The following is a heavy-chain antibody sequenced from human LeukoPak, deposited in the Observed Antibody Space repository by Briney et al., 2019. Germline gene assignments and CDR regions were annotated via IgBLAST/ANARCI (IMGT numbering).Heavy chain of an antibody. CDR1: GYPFTIYD. V-gene: IGHV1-8*01. CDR3: ARGRQSEL. CDR2: INPMGMR. J-gene: IGHJ4*02. Sequence: ASVKVSCKASGYPFTIYDINWVQQAAGQGLEWVGWINPMGMRAYAQKFQGRVSMTTNTSINTAYMELSSLRSGDTAVYYCARGRQSELWGQGTLVTVSS. D-gene: IGHD1-7*01.